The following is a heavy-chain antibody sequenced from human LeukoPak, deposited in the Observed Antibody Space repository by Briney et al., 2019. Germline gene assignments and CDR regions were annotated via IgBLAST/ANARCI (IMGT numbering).Heavy chain of an antibody. V-gene: IGHV3-30-3*01. D-gene: IGHD2-2*01. Sequence: GGSLRLSCAASGFTFSTYAMHWVRQAPGKGLEWVADISFDGSTKYYADFVKGRFTISRDNSKNTLYLQMNSLRTEDTAVYYCARDQEEYQLVFHAFDFWGQGTIVTVSS. CDR3: ARDQEEYQLVFHAFDF. J-gene: IGHJ3*01. CDR1: GFTFSTYA. CDR2: ISFDGSTK.